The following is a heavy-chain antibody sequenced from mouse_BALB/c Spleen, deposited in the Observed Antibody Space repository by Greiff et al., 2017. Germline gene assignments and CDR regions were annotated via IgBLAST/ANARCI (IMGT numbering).Heavy chain of an antibody. CDR2: IDPENGDT. CDR3: NARPGMDY. Sequence: EVQLQQSGAELVRSGASVKLSCTASGFNINDYYLHWVKQRPEQGLEWIGWIDPENGDTEYAPKFQGKATLTADTSSNTAYLQLRSLTSEDTAVYYSNARPGMDYWGQGTSVTVSS. CDR1: GFNINDYY. J-gene: IGHJ4*01. V-gene: IGHV14-4*02.